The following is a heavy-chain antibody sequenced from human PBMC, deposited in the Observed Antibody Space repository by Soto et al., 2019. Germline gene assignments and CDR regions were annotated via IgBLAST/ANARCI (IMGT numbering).Heavy chain of an antibody. CDR3: ARVDTAMVMFYGMDV. CDR1: GGSISSGGYY. J-gene: IGHJ6*02. D-gene: IGHD5-18*01. V-gene: IGHV4-31*03. Sequence: QVQLQESGPGLVKPSQTLSLTCTVSGGSISSGGYYWSWIRQHPGKGLEWIGYIYYSGSTYYNPSLKTRVTISVDTSKIQFSRKLSSVTAADTAVYYCARVDTAMVMFYGMDVWGQGTTVTVSS. CDR2: IYYSGST.